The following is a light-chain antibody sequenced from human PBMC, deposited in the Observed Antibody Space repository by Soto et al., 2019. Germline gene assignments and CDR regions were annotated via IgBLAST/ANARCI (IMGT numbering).Light chain of an antibody. CDR1: SSDVCGHDY. J-gene: IGLJ1*01. CDR2: DVT. Sequence: QSSLTQPRSVSGSPVQSVTVSCTGTSSDVCGHDYFSWYQHHPGKAPKLIIYDVTNRPSGVHDRFSGSKSGNTASLTISGLQAEDAADYQCGSYADKXFYVFGSGTKVXV. V-gene: IGLV2-11*01. CDR3: GSYADKXFYV.